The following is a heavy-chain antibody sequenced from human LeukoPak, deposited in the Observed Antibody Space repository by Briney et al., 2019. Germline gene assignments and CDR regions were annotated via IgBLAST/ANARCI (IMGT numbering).Heavy chain of an antibody. CDR2: ISGSGGTT. V-gene: IGHV3-23*01. CDR1: GFTFSSYA. J-gene: IGHJ5*02. CDR3: AKIGLDCTAITCSYNWFDP. Sequence: GGSLRLSCAASGFTFSSYAMSWVRQAPGKGLEWVSVISGSGGTTYYTDSVKGRFTISRDNSKDTLYLQMNSLTVDDTAVYYCAKIGLDCTAITCSYNWFDPWGQGTLVTVSS. D-gene: IGHD2-21*02.